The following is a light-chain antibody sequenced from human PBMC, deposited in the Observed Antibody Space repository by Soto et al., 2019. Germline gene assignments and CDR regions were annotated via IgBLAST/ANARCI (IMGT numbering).Light chain of an antibody. CDR3: QQYSSSTT. V-gene: IGKV1-5*01. J-gene: IGKJ1*01. CDR2: GAS. CDR1: RSISPW. Sequence: DIQMTQSPSTLSASVGDRVTIACRASRSISPWLAWYQQKPGKPPKLLIYGASSLAAGVPSRFSGSGSGTDFTLTISSLQADDFASYYCQQYSSSTTFGQGTKVEIK.